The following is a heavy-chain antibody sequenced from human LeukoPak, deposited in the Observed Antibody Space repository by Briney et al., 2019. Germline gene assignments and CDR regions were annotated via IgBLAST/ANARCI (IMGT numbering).Heavy chain of an antibody. D-gene: IGHD6-13*01. V-gene: IGHV1-2*06. Sequence: ASVKVSCKASGYTFTGYYMHWVRQAPGQGLEWMGRINPNSGGTNYAQKFQGRVTMTRDTSTSTAYMELSRLRSDDTAVYYCARVAAAGAWVDYWGQGTLVTVSS. CDR1: GYTFTGYY. CDR3: ARVAAAGAWVDY. J-gene: IGHJ4*02. CDR2: INPNSGGT.